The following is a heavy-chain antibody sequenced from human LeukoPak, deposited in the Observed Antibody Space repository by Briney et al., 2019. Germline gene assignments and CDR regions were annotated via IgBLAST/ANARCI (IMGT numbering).Heavy chain of an antibody. V-gene: IGHV4-4*07. J-gene: IGHJ6*03. CDR3: AREGIAAAGTPHYYYYYMDV. D-gene: IGHD6-13*01. CDR2: IYTSGST. Sequence: SETLSLTCTVSGVSISSYYWSWIRQPAGKGLEWIGRIYTSGSTNYNPSLKSRVTMSVDTSKNQFSLKLSSVTAADTAVYYCAREGIAAAGTPHYYYYYMDVWGKGTTVTISS. CDR1: GVSISSYY.